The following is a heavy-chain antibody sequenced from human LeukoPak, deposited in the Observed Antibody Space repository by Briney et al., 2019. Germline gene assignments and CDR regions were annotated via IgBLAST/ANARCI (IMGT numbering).Heavy chain of an antibody. CDR2: INHSGST. CDR1: AASFRGYY. CDR3: ARTGYNWNDDFDY. J-gene: IGHJ4*02. Sequence: SETLSLTCAVYAASFRGYYWSWIRQPPGKGLEWIGEINHSGSTNYNPSLKSRVTISVDTSKNQFSLKLSSVTAADTAVYYCARTGYNWNDDFDYWGQGTLVTVSS. V-gene: IGHV4-34*01. D-gene: IGHD1-20*01.